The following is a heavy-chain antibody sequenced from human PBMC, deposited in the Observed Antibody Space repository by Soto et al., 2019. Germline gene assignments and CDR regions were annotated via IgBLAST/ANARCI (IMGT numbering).Heavy chain of an antibody. CDR3: AFPSEGLDTAMDNPWYYYYYGMDV. D-gene: IGHD5-18*01. J-gene: IGHJ6*02. Sequence: SVKVSCKASGGTFSSYAISWVRQAPGQGLEWMGGIIPIFGTANYAQKFQGRVTITADESTSTAYMELSSLRSEDTAVYYCAFPSEGLDTAMDNPWYYYYYGMDVWGQGTTVTVSS. V-gene: IGHV1-69*13. CDR1: GGTFSSYA. CDR2: IIPIFGTA.